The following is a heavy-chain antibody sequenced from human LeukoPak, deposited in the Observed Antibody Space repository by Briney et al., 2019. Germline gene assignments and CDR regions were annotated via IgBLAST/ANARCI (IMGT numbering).Heavy chain of an antibody. Sequence: SETLSLTCAVYGGSFSGYYWSWIRQPPGKGLEWIGEINHSGSTNYNPSLKSRVTISVDTSKNQFSLKLSSVTAADTAVYYCARGYCSGGSCSTTRIYYYYYGMDVWGQGTTVTVSS. V-gene: IGHV4-34*01. CDR3: ARGYCSGGSCSTTRIYYYYYGMDV. D-gene: IGHD2-15*01. J-gene: IGHJ6*02. CDR2: INHSGST. CDR1: GGSFSGYY.